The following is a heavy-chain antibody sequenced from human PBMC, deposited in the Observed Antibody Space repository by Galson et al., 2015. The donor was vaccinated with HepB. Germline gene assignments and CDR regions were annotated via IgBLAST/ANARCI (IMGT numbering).Heavy chain of an antibody. V-gene: IGHV3-74*01. D-gene: IGHD1-26*01. CDR3: ARVVGLYTPDAFDI. Sequence: SLRLSCAASGFTFSSYWMHWVRQAPGKGLVWVSRINSDKTSTSYADAVKGRFTISRDNAKNTLYLQMNSLRAEDTAVYYCARVVGLYTPDAFDIWGPGTMVTVSS. J-gene: IGHJ3*02. CDR1: GFTFSSYW. CDR2: INSDKTST.